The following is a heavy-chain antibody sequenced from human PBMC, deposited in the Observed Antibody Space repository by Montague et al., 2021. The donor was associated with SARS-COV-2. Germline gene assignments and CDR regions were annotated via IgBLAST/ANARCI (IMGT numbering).Heavy chain of an antibody. CDR1: GGSISSYY. CDR3: ARLGLQLLGGHYFDY. D-gene: IGHD5-24*01. V-gene: IGHV4-59*08. CDR2: IYYSGST. J-gene: IGHJ4*02. Sequence: SDILSLTRTVSGGSISSYYWSWIRQPPGKGLEWIGYIYYSGSTNXNPSLKSRVTTSVDTSKNQSSLKLSSVTAADTAVYYCARLGLQLLGGHYFDYWGQGTLVTVSS.